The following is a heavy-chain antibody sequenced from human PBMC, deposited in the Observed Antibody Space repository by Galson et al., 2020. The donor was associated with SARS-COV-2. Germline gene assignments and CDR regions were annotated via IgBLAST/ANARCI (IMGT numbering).Heavy chain of an antibody. CDR2: VSYDGSHK. D-gene: IGHD7-27*01. V-gene: IGHV3-30*18. J-gene: IGHJ4*02. Sequence: TGGSLRLSCAASGFTFNNYGIHWVRQAPGKGLEWVAVVSYDGSHKYYADSVKGRFTISRDNSKNTVYLQMASLSGEDTAVYYCAKAPTGGAIDSWGQGTLVTGSS. CDR3: AKAPTGGAIDS. CDR1: GFTFNNYG.